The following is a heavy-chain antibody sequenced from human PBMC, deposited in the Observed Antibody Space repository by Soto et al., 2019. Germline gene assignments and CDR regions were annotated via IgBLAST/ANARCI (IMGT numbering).Heavy chain of an antibody. D-gene: IGHD6-19*01. J-gene: IGHJ5*01. V-gene: IGHV3-53*04. CDR1: GFTVSTNY. CDR3: ARAVAATGGYNWFDS. CDR2: IYSGGST. Sequence: EVQLVESGGGLVQPGGSLRLSCAASGFTVSTNYMSWVRQAPGKGLEWVSVIYSGGSTYYADSVKGRFTISRDNSKNTLYFQMNSLRAEDTAVYYCARAVAATGGYNWFDSWGQGPLVTVSS.